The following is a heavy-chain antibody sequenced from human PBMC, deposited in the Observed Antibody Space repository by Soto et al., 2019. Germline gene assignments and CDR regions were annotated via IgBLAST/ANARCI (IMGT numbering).Heavy chain of an antibody. CDR1: GFTFSSYA. J-gene: IGHJ4*02. Sequence: QVQLVESGGGVVQPGRSLRLSCAASGFTFSSYAMHWVRQAPGKRLKWVAVISYDGSNKYYADSVKGRFTISRDNSKNTLYLQMNSLRAEDTAVYYCARYPHYSDSSGYGYWGQGTLVTVSP. V-gene: IGHV3-30-3*01. CDR2: ISYDGSNK. D-gene: IGHD3-22*01. CDR3: ARYPHYSDSSGYGY.